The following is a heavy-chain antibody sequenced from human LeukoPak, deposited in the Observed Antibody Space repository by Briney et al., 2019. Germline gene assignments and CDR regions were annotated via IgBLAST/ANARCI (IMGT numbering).Heavy chain of an antibody. D-gene: IGHD4-23*01. V-gene: IGHV3-74*01. J-gene: IGHJ4*02. CDR1: GFTFSSHW. Sequence: PGGSLRLSCAASGFTFSSHWMHWVRQAPGKGLVWVSRINSDGSSTSYADSVKGRFTISRDNAKNTLYLQMNSLRAEDTAVYYCATLPTVVTPGAYFDYWGQGTLVTVSS. CDR3: ATLPTVVTPGAYFDY. CDR2: INSDGSST.